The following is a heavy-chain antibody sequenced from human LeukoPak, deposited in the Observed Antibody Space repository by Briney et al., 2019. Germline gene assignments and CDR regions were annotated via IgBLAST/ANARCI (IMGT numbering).Heavy chain of an antibody. CDR1: GFTFSSYG. V-gene: IGHV3-30*18. CDR2: ISYDGSNK. Sequence: PGRSLRLSCAASGFTFSSYGMHWVRQAPGKGLEWVAVISYDGSNKYYADSVKGRFTISRDNSKNTLYLRMNSLRAEDTAVYYCAKDLTAVAGPRRWGQGTLVTVSS. J-gene: IGHJ4*02. D-gene: IGHD6-19*01. CDR3: AKDLTAVAGPRR.